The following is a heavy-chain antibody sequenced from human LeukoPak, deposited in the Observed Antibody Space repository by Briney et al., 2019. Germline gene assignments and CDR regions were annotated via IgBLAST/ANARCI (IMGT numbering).Heavy chain of an antibody. J-gene: IGHJ4*02. CDR3: ARSAGWWSLDY. CDR2: ISHSGST. CDR1: GASISSSNW. V-gene: IGHV4-4*02. D-gene: IGHD6-19*01. Sequence: AETLSLTCVVSGASISSSNWWSWVRQPPEKGLEWIGEISHSGSTKYTPSLKRRVTISMEKSKNQFSLKLSSVTAADTAVYYCARSAGWWSLDYWGQGALVTVSS.